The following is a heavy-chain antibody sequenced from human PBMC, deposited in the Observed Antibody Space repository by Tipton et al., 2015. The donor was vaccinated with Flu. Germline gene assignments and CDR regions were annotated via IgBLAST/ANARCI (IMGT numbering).Heavy chain of an antibody. CDR1: GFTFRSYA. J-gene: IGHJ4*02. CDR3: ARDKGSDDSGYYRKAEYYFDH. Sequence: SLRLSCAASGFTFRSYAMNWVRQAPGKGLEWVSGISGSGGTTYYADSVKGRFTISRDNSKNTLFLQMSTLRADDAAVYYCARDKGSDDSGYYRKAEYYFDHWGQGTLVTVSS. CDR2: ISGSGGTT. V-gene: IGHV3-23*01. D-gene: IGHD3-3*01.